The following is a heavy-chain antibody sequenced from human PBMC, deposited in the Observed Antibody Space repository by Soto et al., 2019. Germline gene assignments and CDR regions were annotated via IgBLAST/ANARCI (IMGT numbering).Heavy chain of an antibody. CDR2: IERDDDDK. CDR3: ARSIRGPRKFNGMDV. J-gene: IGHJ6*02. Sequence: CPTLGNPTDTLTLTCTFSGFSITSPGMSVSWIRQPPGRALEWLALIERDDDDKYYSTSLKTRLTISKDTRKNQVVLTMANMDPADTATYYCARSIRGPRKFNGMDVWGQGTTVPVSS. D-gene: IGHD1-20*01. V-gene: IGHV2-70*13. CDR1: GFSITSPGMS.